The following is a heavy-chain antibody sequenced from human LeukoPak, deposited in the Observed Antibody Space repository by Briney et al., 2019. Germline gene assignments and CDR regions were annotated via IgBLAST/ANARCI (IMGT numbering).Heavy chain of an antibody. CDR1: GYKFTSYG. CDR3: ARDSPYSSSSLGFDY. Sequence: ASVKVSCKASGYKFTSYGVSWVRQAPGQGLEWMGWISGYNGNTNFAQKFQGRVTMNTDTSTSTAYMELRSLRSDDTAVYYCARDSPYSSSSLGFDYWGQGTLVTVSS. D-gene: IGHD6-13*01. V-gene: IGHV1-18*01. J-gene: IGHJ4*02. CDR2: ISGYNGNT.